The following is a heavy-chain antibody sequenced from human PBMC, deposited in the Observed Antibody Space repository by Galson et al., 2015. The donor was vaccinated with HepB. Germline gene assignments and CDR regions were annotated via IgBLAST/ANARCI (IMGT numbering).Heavy chain of an antibody. D-gene: IGHD6-19*01. CDR1: GFTFSNYA. J-gene: IGHJ4*02. CDR2: ISYGGSNK. Sequence: SLRLSCAASGFTFSNYAIHWVRQAPGKGLEWVSAISYGGSNKYYADSVKGRFTISRDNSKNTLYLQMNSLRAEDTAVYYCARPPTIAGAATAFDYWGQGTLVSVSS. V-gene: IGHV3-30*14. CDR3: ARPPTIAGAATAFDY.